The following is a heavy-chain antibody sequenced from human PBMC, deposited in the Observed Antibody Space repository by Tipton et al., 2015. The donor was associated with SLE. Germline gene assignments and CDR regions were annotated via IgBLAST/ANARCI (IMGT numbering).Heavy chain of an antibody. J-gene: IGHJ4*02. V-gene: IGHV4-34*01. Sequence: TLSLTCAVYGGSFSGYYWSWIRQPPGKGLEWIGEINHSGSTNYNPSLKSRVTISVDTSKNQFSLKLSSVTAADTAVYYCAREEGIAVAGADYWGQGTLVTVSS. D-gene: IGHD6-19*01. CDR3: AREEGIAVAGADY. CDR2: INHSGST. CDR1: GGSFSGYY.